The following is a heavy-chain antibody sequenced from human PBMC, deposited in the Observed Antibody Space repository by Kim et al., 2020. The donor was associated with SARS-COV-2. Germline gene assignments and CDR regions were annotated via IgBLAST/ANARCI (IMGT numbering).Heavy chain of an antibody. CDR2: ST. Sequence: STNYNPSLKSRVTISVDTSKNQFSLKLSSVTAADTAVYYCARARGGAVDVWGQGTTVTVSS. CDR3: ARARGGAVDV. J-gene: IGHJ6*02. D-gene: IGHD3-10*01. V-gene: IGHV4-59*01.